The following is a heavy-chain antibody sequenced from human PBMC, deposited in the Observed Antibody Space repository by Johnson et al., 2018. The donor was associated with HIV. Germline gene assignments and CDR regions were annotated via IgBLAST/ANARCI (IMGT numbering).Heavy chain of an antibody. CDR3: ARNGLIPAAKGVAFDI. CDR1: GFTFSSYA. Sequence: QVQLVESGGGVVQPGRSLRLSCAASGFTFSSYAMHWVRQAPGKGLEWVAVISYDGSNKYYADSVKGRFTISRDNSKNTLYLQMNSLRAEDTAVYYCARNGLIPAAKGVAFDIWG. CDR2: ISYDGSNK. D-gene: IGHD2-2*01. V-gene: IGHV3-30*04. J-gene: IGHJ3*02.